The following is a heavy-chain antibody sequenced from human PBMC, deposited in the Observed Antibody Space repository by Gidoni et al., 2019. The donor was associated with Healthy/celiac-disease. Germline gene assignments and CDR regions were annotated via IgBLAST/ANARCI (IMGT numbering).Heavy chain of an antibody. Sequence: VQLVQSVAEVKKPGASVKVSCKASGSTFTGYSLHWVRQAPGQGLEWMGRTNPNSGGTNYAQKFQSRVTMTRDTSISTAYMELSRLRSDDTAVYYCARASPCSGGSCYSLYYYYYMDVWGKGTTVTVSS. CDR3: ARASPCSGGSCYSLYYYYYMDV. D-gene: IGHD2-15*01. CDR2: TNPNSGGT. J-gene: IGHJ6*03. V-gene: IGHV1-2*06. CDR1: GSTFTGYS.